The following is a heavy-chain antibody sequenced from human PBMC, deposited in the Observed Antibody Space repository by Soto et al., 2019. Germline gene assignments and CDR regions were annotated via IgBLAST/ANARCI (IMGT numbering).Heavy chain of an antibody. Sequence: QVQLVQSGAEVKKPGASVKVSCKASGYTFTSYGITWVRQAPGQGLEWMGWISAYNGNTNYAQKLQGRVTMTTDTSTSTAYMELRSLRSDDTAVYSCARDRDSSSWYSEGNFGYWGQGTLVTVSS. CDR2: ISAYNGNT. V-gene: IGHV1-18*01. CDR3: ARDRDSSSWYSEGNFGY. CDR1: GYTFTSYG. J-gene: IGHJ4*02. D-gene: IGHD6-13*01.